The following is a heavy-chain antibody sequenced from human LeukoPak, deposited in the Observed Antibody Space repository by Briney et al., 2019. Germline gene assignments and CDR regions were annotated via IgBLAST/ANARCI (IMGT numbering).Heavy chain of an antibody. CDR3: ARGYNWNDWWFDP. J-gene: IGHJ5*02. CDR2: INPSGGST. Sequence: ASVKVSCKASGYTFTSYYMHWVGQAPGQGLDWMGIINPSGGSTSYAQKFQGRVTMTRDTSTSTVYMELSSMRSEDTAVYYCARGYNWNDWWFDPWGQGTLVTVSS. CDR1: GYTFTSYY. V-gene: IGHV1-46*01. D-gene: IGHD1-20*01.